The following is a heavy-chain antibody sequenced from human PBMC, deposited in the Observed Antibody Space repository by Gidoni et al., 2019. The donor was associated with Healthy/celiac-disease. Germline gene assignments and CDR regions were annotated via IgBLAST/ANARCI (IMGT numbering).Heavy chain of an antibody. V-gene: IGHV3-30*18. CDR1: GFTFSSYG. D-gene: IGHD3-10*01. CDR3: AKAHYYYGSGSPFDY. J-gene: IGHJ4*02. CDR2: ISYDGSNK. Sequence: QVQLVESGGGVVQPGRSLRLSCAASGFTFSSYGMHWVRQAPGKGLEWVAVISYDGSNKYYADSVKGRFTISRDNSKNTLYLQMNSLRAEDTAVYYCAKAHYYYGSGSPFDYWGQGTLVTVSS.